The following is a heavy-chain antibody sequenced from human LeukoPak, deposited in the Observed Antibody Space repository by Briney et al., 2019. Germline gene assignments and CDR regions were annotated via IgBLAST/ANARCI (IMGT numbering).Heavy chain of an antibody. CDR2: ISSSGSTI. J-gene: IGHJ3*02. CDR3: ARDFDWNDGGAFDI. Sequence: GGSLRLSCAASGFTFSSYAMSWVRQAPGKGLEWVSYISSSGSTIYYADSVKGRFTISRDNAKNSLYLQMNSLRAEDTAVYYCARDFDWNDGGAFDIWGQGTMVTVSS. D-gene: IGHD1-1*01. V-gene: IGHV3-48*04. CDR1: GFTFSSYA.